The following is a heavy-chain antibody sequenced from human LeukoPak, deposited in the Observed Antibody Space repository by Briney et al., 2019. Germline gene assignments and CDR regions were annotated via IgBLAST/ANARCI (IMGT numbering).Heavy chain of an antibody. Sequence: GGSLRLSCAASGFTFSGSAMHWVRQASGKGLEWVGRIRSKANSYATAYAASVKGRFTISRDDSKNTAYLQMNSLKTEETAVYYWTSPHGGGDYWGQGTLVTVSS. V-gene: IGHV3-73*01. J-gene: IGHJ4*02. CDR1: GFTFSGSA. CDR2: IRSKANSYAT. D-gene: IGHD3-10*01. CDR3: TSPHGGGDY.